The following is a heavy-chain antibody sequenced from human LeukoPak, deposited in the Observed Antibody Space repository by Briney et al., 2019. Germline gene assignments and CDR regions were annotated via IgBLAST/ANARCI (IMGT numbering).Heavy chain of an antibody. D-gene: IGHD6-13*01. V-gene: IGHV3-20*01. CDR1: GFTFDDYG. CDR2: INWHGRST. Sequence: PGGSLRLSCAASGFTFDDYGLSRVRQAPGKGLESVPGINWHGRSTRYADSVKGRFTISRDNAKNSLYLKMNSLRAEDTALYHCARGGPGVSLYQFDYWGQGTLVTVSS. CDR3: ARGGPGVSLYQFDY. J-gene: IGHJ4*02.